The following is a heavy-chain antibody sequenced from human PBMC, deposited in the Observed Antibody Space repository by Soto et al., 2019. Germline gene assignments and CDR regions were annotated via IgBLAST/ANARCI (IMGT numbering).Heavy chain of an antibody. CDR3: ARDPGYSLDY. Sequence: PSQTLSLTCAISGDSVSIKSAAWNWIRQSPSRGLEWLGRTYYRSKWYYDYADSVKSRITINSDTSKNQFSLQLNSVTPEDTAVYYCARDPGYSLDYWGQGTLVPSPQ. CDR2: TYYRSKWYY. D-gene: IGHD5-18*01. V-gene: IGHV6-1*01. CDR1: GDSVSIKSAA. J-gene: IGHJ4*02.